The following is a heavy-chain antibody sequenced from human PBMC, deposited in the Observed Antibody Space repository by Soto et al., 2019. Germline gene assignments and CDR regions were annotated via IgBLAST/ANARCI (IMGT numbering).Heavy chain of an antibody. D-gene: IGHD6-19*01. Sequence: SETLSLTCAVYGGSFSGYYWSWIRQPPGKGLEWIGEINHSGSTNYNPSLKSRVTISVDTSKNQFSLKLSSVTAADSAVYYCARGASSSGFLQPWGQGTLVTVSS. J-gene: IGHJ1*01. CDR2: INHSGST. CDR1: GGSFSGYY. CDR3: ARGASSSGFLQP. V-gene: IGHV4-34*01.